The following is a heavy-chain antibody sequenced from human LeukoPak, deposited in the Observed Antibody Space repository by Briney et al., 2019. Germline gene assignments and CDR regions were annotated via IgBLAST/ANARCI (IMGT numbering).Heavy chain of an antibody. CDR3: TRMLWRSRPFDY. CDR1: GFTFSSYW. CDR2: IKQDGSEK. J-gene: IGHJ4*02. Sequence: GGSLRLSCAASGFTFSSYWISWVRQAPGKGLEWVANIKQDGSEKYYVDSVKGRFTISRDNAKNSVYLQMNSLRAEDTAVYYCTRMLWRSRPFDYWGQGTLVTVSS. V-gene: IGHV3-7*01. D-gene: IGHD2-2*01.